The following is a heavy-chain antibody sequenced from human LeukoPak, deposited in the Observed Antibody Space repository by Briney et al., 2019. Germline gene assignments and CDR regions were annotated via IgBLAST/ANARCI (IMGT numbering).Heavy chain of an antibody. CDR2: ISSSGSTI. V-gene: IGHV3-48*03. D-gene: IGHD2-21*02. Sequence: PGGSLRLSCAASGFTFSSYEMNWVRQAPGKGLEWVSYISSSGSTIYYADSVKGRFTISRDNAKNSLYLQMNSLRAEDTAVYYCAKFQEEVCGGDCYTRSYYFDYWGQGTLVTVSS. CDR1: GFTFSSYE. J-gene: IGHJ4*02. CDR3: AKFQEEVCGGDCYTRSYYFDY.